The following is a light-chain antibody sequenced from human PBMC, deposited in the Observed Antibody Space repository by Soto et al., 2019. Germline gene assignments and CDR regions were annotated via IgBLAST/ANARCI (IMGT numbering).Light chain of an antibody. CDR3: CSYAGSSTPFV. Sequence: QSALTQPASVSGSPGQSITISCTGTSSDVGSYNLFSWYQQHPGKAPKLMIYEVSKQPSGVSNRFSGSKSGNTASLTISGLQAEDEADYYCCSYAGSSTPFVFGTGTKLTVL. J-gene: IGLJ1*01. CDR2: EVS. V-gene: IGLV2-23*02. CDR1: SSDVGSYNL.